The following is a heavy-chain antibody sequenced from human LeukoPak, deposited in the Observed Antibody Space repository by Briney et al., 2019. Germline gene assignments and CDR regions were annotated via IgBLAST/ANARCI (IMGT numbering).Heavy chain of an antibody. CDR3: ARGRGNWNDVSFDY. D-gene: IGHD1-1*01. CDR1: GYTFTGYY. CDR2: INPNSGGT. V-gene: IGHV1-2*02. J-gene: IGHJ4*02. Sequence: ASVKVSCKASGYTFTGYYRHWGRQAPGQGLEWMGWINPNSGGTNYAQKFQGRVTMTRDTSISTAYMELSRLRSDDTAVYYCARGRGNWNDVSFDYWGQGTLVTVSS.